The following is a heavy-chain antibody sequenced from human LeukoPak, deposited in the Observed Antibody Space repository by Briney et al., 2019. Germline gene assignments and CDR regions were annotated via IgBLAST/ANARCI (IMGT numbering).Heavy chain of an antibody. CDR2: IYYSGST. V-gene: IGHV4-59*12. CDR1: GGSIRSYY. J-gene: IGHJ4*02. D-gene: IGHD6-13*01. CDR3: ARVTGYMTEDYFDY. Sequence: SETLSLTCTVSGGSIRSYYWSWIRQPPGKGLEWIAYIYYSGSTNYNPSLKSRVTMSVDTSKNQFSLKLSSVTAADTAVYYCARVTGYMTEDYFDYWGQGTLITVSS.